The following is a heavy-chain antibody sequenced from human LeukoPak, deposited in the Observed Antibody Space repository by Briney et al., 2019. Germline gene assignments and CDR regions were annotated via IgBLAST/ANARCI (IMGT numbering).Heavy chain of an antibody. D-gene: IGHD2-15*01. V-gene: IGHV3-21*01. CDR3: ARAQPIEFDY. CDR1: GSTLSTYS. J-gene: IGHJ4*02. Sequence: GGSLRLSCAASGSTLSTYSMNWVRQAPGTGLEWVSSISSSSTNIYYADSVRGRFTISRDNTKNSLYLQMKSLRAEDTAVYYCARAQPIEFDYWGQGTLVTVSS. CDR2: ISSSSTNI.